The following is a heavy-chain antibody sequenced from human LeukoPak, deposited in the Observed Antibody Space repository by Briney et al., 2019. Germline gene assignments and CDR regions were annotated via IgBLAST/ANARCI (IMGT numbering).Heavy chain of an antibody. Sequence: SETLSLTCTVSGGSISSYYWSWIRQPPGKGLEWIGYIYYGGSTNYNPSPKSRVTISVDTSKNQFSLKLSSVTAADTAVYYCARQLYYYGSGSYYYYFDYWGQGTLVTVSS. CDR1: GGSISSYY. CDR3: ARQLYYYGSGSYYYYFDY. CDR2: IYYGGST. V-gene: IGHV4-59*08. D-gene: IGHD3-10*01. J-gene: IGHJ4*02.